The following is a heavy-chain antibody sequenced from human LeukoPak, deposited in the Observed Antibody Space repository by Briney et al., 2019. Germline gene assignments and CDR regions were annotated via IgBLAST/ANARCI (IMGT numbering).Heavy chain of an antibody. Sequence: AASVKVSCKASGYTFTDYYINWIRQAPGQGLEWMGWINPNRGGTSYAQNFQGRVTMTGDTPITTAYMELSRLRSDDTAVYYCARRQIDCSTTSCYVDYWGQGTLVTVSS. CDR1: GYTFTDYY. V-gene: IGHV1-2*02. J-gene: IGHJ4*02. D-gene: IGHD2-2*01. CDR3: ARRQIDCSTTSCYVDY. CDR2: INPNRGGT.